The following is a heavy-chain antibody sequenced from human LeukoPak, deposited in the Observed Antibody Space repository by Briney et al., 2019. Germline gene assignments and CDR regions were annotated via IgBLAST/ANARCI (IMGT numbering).Heavy chain of an antibody. D-gene: IGHD5-12*01. CDR2: ISDDGSNK. J-gene: IGHJ6*03. CDR3: AKGGGYEAQYYYYYLDV. V-gene: IGHV3-30*04. CDR1: GFTLSNYA. Sequence: PGGSLRLSCAASGFTLSNYAMHWVRQAPGKGLEWVAVISDDGSNKYYADSVKGRFTISRDNSKNTLYLQMKSLRAEDTAVYYCAKGGGYEAQYYYYYLDVWGKGTTVTISS.